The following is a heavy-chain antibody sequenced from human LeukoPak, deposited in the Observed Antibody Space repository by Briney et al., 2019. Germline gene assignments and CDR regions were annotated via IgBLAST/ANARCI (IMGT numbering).Heavy chain of an antibody. Sequence: PGGYLRLSCAVSGFTFSSDAMSWVRQAPGKGLEWVSVISGSGGSTYYADSVKGRFTISRDNSKSTLYLQMNSLRAEDTAVYYCAKVRSGWSPFDYWGQGTLVTVSS. CDR2: ISGSGGST. D-gene: IGHD6-19*01. CDR3: AKVRSGWSPFDY. J-gene: IGHJ4*02. CDR1: GFTFSSDA. V-gene: IGHV3-23*01.